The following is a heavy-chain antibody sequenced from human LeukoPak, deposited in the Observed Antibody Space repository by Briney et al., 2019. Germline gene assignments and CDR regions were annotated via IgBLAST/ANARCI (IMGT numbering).Heavy chain of an antibody. D-gene: IGHD3-9*01. CDR1: GGSISSSSYY. CDR2: IYYSGST. CDR3: ARGGRYYYFDD. J-gene: IGHJ4*02. V-gene: IGHV4-39*07. Sequence: SETLSLTCSVSGGSISSSSYYWGWIRQPPGKGLEWIGNIYYSGSTYYNPSLKSRVTISVDTSKNQFSLKLSSVTAADTAVYYCARGGRYYYFDDWGQGTLVTVSS.